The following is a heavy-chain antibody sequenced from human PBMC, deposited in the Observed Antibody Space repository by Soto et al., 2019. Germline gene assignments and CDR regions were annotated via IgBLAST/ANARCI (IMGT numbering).Heavy chain of an antibody. CDR2: ISAYNGNT. CDR3: ARRDTYYDILTGTPMDV. V-gene: IGHV1-18*01. J-gene: IGHJ6*02. D-gene: IGHD3-9*01. Sequence: QVQLVQSGTEVKKPGASVKVSCKASGYTFTNYGITWVRQAPGQGLEWMGWISAYNGNTNYAQRLQGRVTMTTDTSTSTAYMELRSLRSDDTAVYYCARRDTYYDILTGTPMDVWAKGPRSPSP. CDR1: GYTFTNYG.